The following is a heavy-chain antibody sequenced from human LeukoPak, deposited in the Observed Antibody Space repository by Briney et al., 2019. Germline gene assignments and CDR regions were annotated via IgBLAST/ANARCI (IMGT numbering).Heavy chain of an antibody. Sequence: ASVKVSCKASGYTFTDYYMHWARQAPGQGLEWMGWINPNSGFTNYAQKFQGRVTMTRDTSISTAYVELSRLRSDDTAVYYCARIMITFGGVIDQYNWFDPWGQGTLVTVSS. CDR1: GYTFTDYY. CDR3: ARIMITFGGVIDQYNWFDP. J-gene: IGHJ5*02. V-gene: IGHV1-2*02. CDR2: INPNSGFT. D-gene: IGHD3-16*02.